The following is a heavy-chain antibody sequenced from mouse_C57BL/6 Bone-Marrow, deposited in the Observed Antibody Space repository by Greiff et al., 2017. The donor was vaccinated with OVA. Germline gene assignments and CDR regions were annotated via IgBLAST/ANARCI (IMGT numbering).Heavy chain of an antibody. CDR2: IYPSDSET. D-gene: IGHD2-5*01. CDR1: GYTFTSYW. CDR3: SRDSNYVQFAY. Sequence: QVQLQQPGAELVRPGSSVKLSCKASGYTFTSYWMDWVKQRPGQGLEWIGNIYPSDSETHYNQKFKDKATLTVDKSSSTAYRQLSSLTSEVSAFSYCSRDSNYVQFAYWGPGTLVTVSA. V-gene: IGHV1-61*01. J-gene: IGHJ3*01.